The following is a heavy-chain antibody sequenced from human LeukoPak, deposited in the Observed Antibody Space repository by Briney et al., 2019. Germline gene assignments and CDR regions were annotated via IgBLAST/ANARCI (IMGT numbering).Heavy chain of an antibody. V-gene: IGHV4-59*08. CDR2: IYHSGST. J-gene: IGHJ4*02. CDR3: ARNDGYSSGWAEFDY. D-gene: IGHD6-19*01. CDR1: GGSISSYY. Sequence: PSETLSLTCTVSGGSISSYYWSWIRQPPGKGLEWIGSIYHSGSTYYNPSLKSRVTISVDTSKNQFSLKLSSVTAADTAVYYCARNDGYSSGWAEFDYWGQGTLVTVSS.